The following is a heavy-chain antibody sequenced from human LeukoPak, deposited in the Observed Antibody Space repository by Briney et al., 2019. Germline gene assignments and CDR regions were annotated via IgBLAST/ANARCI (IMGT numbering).Heavy chain of an antibody. V-gene: IGHV1-8*01. CDR2: MNPNSGNT. CDR1: GYTFTRYD. Sequence: ASVNVSFKAPGYTFTRYDINWVRQATGQGLEGMGWMNPNSGNTGYAQKFQGRVTMTRNTSISTAYMELSSLRSEDTAVYYCARGNRNYYYYYMDVWGKGTTVTVSS. J-gene: IGHJ6*03. CDR3: ARGNRNYYYYYMDV.